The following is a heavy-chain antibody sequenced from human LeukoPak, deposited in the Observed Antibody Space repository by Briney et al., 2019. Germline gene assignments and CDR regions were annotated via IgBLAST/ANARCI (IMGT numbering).Heavy chain of an antibody. V-gene: IGHV4-30-4*01. CDR1: GGSISSGDYY. J-gene: IGHJ6*02. CDR3: ASGDYGGRPHYYGMDV. Sequence: PSQTLSLTCTVSGGSISSGDYYWSWIRQPPGKGLEWIGYIYYSESTYYNPSLKSRVTISVDTSKNQFSLKLSSVTAADTAVYYCASGDYGGRPHYYGMDVWGQGTTVTVSS. D-gene: IGHD4-23*01. CDR2: IYYSEST.